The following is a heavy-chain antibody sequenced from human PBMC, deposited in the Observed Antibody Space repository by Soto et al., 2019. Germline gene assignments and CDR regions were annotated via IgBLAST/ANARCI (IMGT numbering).Heavy chain of an antibody. V-gene: IGHV3-11*01. CDR1: GFTFSDYY. CDR2: ISNSGTTR. D-gene: IGHD4-17*01. J-gene: IGHJ4*02. Sequence: QVQLVESGGGLVEPGGSLRLSCVASGFTFSDYYMSWIRQAPGKGLEYVSYISNSGTTRYYADSGTGRFIISRDNANNSLFLQLNSLRVEDTAMYYCARAREPYFSLRPVDYWGQGTLVTVSS. CDR3: ARAREPYFSLRPVDY.